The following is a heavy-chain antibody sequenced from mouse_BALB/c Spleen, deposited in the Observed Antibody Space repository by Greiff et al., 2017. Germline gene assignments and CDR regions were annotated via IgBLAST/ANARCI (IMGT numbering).Heavy chain of an antibody. CDR1: GFTFSDYY. Sequence: EVQVVESGGGLVKPGGSLKLSCAASGFTFSDYYMYWVRQTPEKRLEWVATISDGGSYTYYPDSVKGRFTISRDNAKNNLYLQMSSLKSEDTAMYYCARGQHGPAWFAYWGQGTLVTVSA. J-gene: IGHJ3*01. CDR3: ARGQHGPAWFAY. V-gene: IGHV5-4*02. D-gene: IGHD3-2*01. CDR2: ISDGGSYT.